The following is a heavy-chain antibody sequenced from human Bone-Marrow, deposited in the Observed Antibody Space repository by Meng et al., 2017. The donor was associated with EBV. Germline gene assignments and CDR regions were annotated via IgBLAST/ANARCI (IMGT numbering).Heavy chain of an antibody. CDR3: ASESGRGFTPDY. D-gene: IGHD3-10*01. J-gene: IGHJ4*02. V-gene: IGHV1-69*01. CDR1: GGTFRSDA. Sequence: QVLRGQAGGEVKKPGSSVMGSCKTSGGTFRSDAISWVRQAPGQGLVWMGGLTPMTGVAHYAQKFQDRVSIIADESTSTHYLELSSLRSEDTAIYFCASESGRGFTPDYWGQGTLVTVSS. CDR2: LTPMTGVA.